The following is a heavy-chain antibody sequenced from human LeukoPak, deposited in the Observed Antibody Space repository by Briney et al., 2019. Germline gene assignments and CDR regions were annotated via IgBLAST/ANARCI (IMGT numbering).Heavy chain of an antibody. CDR2: IYYSGST. CDR1: GGSISSYY. J-gene: IGHJ4*02. Sequence: SETLSLTCTVSGGSISSYYWSWIRQPPGKGLEWIGYIYYSGSTNYNPSLKSRVTISVDTSKNQFSLKLSSVTAADTAVYYCARHDYGGNRLDYWGQGTLVTVSS. V-gene: IGHV4-59*08. CDR3: ARHDYGGNRLDY. D-gene: IGHD4-23*01.